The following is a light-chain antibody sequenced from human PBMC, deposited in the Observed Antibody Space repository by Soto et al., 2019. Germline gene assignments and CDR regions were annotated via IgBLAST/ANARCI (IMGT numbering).Light chain of an antibody. CDR1: QSVSSSY. J-gene: IGKJ4*01. CDR3: QQYGSSPT. V-gene: IGKV3-20*01. CDR2: GAS. Sequence: EIVXTXXXXXLXXSPXEXXXLXCRASQSVSSSYLAWYQQKPGQAPRLLIYGASSRATGIPDRFSGSGSGTDATLTINRLEPEDFAVYYCQQYGSSPTFGGGTKVDI.